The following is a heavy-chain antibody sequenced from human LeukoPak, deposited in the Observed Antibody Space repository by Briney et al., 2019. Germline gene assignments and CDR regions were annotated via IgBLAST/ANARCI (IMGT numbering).Heavy chain of an antibody. J-gene: IGHJ6*03. CDR3: ARESPVTPQYYTYHYMDV. CDR1: GGSISSDTYY. CDR2: IYPSGNT. D-gene: IGHD3-3*01. V-gene: IGHV4-61*02. Sequence: SETLSLTCTVSGGSISSDTYYWTWIRQPAGKGLEWIGRIYPSGNTNYNPSLKSRVTISVDTSKTQFSLKLSSVTAADTAVYYCARESPVTPQYYTYHYMDVWGKGTTVTVSS.